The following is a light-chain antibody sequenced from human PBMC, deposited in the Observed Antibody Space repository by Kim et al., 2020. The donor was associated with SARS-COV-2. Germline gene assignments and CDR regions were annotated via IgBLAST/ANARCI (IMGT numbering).Light chain of an antibody. J-gene: IGKJ5*01. Sequence: EIVLTQSPATLSLSPGERATLSCRASQSVSSFLAWYQQKPGQAPRLLIYDASNRATGIPARFSGSGSGTDVTLTISSLEPEDFAVYYCQQRRGWPITFGQGTRLEIK. CDR1: QSVSSF. CDR2: DAS. V-gene: IGKV3-11*01. CDR3: QQRRGWPIT.